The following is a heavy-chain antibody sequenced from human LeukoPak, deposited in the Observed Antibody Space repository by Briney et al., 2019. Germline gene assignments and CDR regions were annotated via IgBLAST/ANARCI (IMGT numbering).Heavy chain of an antibody. Sequence: GGSLRLSCAASGFSFRAYGMHRVRQAPGKGLEWVAVISDDGSNEYYSDSVKGRFTISRDNSRNSLYLQMNSLRAEDTAVYYCAKDADTATIIYWYFDLWGRGTLVTVSS. CDR3: AKDADTATIIYWYFDL. V-gene: IGHV3-30*18. D-gene: IGHD5-18*01. CDR1: GFSFRAYG. CDR2: ISDDGSNE. J-gene: IGHJ2*01.